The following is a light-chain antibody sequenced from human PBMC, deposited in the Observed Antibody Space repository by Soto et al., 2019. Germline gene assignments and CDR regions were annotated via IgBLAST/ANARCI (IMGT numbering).Light chain of an antibody. J-gene: IGKJ5*01. CDR2: DAS. CDR1: QSVSSY. Sequence: EIVLTQSPATLSLSPGERATLSCRASQSVSSYLAWYQQKPGQAPTLLIYDASTRATGIPARFSGSGSGTDFTLTVSSLQSEDLAVYYCQQYNNWPITFGQGTRLEIK. CDR3: QQYNNWPIT. V-gene: IGKV3-11*01.